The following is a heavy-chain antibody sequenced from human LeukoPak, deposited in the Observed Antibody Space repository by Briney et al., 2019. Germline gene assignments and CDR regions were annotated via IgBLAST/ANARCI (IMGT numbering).Heavy chain of an antibody. CDR3: TRGSYYYGSG. D-gene: IGHD3-10*01. J-gene: IGHJ4*02. V-gene: IGHV3-23*01. CDR2: ISGSGGST. CDR1: GFSFSSYA. Sequence: PGGSLRLSCAASGFSFSSYAMNWVRQAPGKGLEWVSTISGSGGSTYYADSVKGRITISRDNSKNTLYLRMNSLRAGDTAVYYCTRGSYYYGSGWGQGTLVTVSS.